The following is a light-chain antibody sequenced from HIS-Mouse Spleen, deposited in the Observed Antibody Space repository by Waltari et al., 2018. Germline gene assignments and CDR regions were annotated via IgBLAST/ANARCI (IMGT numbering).Light chain of an antibody. CDR1: SSDVGSYNL. V-gene: IGLV2-23*01. J-gene: IGLJ3*02. Sequence: QSALTQPASVSGSPGQSITISCTGTSSDVGSYNLVSWYQQHPGKAPKLMFYEGSKRPSGVSNRFSGSKSGNTASLTISGLQADDEADYYCCSYAGSSTYWVFGGGTKLTVL. CDR3: CSYAGSSTYWV. CDR2: EGS.